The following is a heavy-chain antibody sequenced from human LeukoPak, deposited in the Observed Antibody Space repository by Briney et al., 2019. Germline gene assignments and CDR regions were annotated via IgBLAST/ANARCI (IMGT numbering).Heavy chain of an antibody. J-gene: IGHJ4*02. CDR2: IRRKAYGGTT. D-gene: IGHD2-21*02. CDR3: TRDGRPHCGGDCYLSSDD. CDR1: GFSLGVYA. Sequence: PGGSLRLSCTVYGFSLGVYAMRWVRQAPGKGREWVGFIRRKAYGGTTEYGASVKGRVTISRDDSISSAYLQMNSLKTEDTAVYYCTRDGRPHCGGDCYLSSDDWGQGTLVTVSS. V-gene: IGHV3-49*04.